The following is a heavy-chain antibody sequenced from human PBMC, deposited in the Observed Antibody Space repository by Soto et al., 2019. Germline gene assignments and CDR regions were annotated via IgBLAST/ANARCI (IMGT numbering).Heavy chain of an antibody. CDR1: GYTFTSYG. J-gene: IGHJ4*02. Sequence: QVQLVQSGAEVKKPGASVKVSCKASGYTFTSYGISWVRQAPGQGLEWMGWINPYNGNTNYAQNLQGRVTMTTDTSTSTAYMELRSLRSDDTAVYYCARVPTDSSGYYKYYFDYWGQGTLVTVSS. V-gene: IGHV1-18*01. CDR2: INPYNGNT. CDR3: ARVPTDSSGYYKYYFDY. D-gene: IGHD3-22*01.